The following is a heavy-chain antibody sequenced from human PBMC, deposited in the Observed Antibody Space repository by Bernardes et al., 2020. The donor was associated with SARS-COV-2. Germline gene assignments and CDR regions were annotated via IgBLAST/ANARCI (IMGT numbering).Heavy chain of an antibody. CDR1: GYTFTDYY. V-gene: IGHV1-2*02. J-gene: IGHJ4*02. CDR2: INPNSGGT. CDR3: ARDGEYSTSGIDY. D-gene: IGHD6-6*01. Sequence: ASVKVSCKASGYTFTDYYIHWVRQAPGQGLEWMGWINPNSGGTTYAQKFQDRVTMNRDTSISTVYMELRRLKSDDTAVYYCARDGEYSTSGIDYWGQGPLITVSS.